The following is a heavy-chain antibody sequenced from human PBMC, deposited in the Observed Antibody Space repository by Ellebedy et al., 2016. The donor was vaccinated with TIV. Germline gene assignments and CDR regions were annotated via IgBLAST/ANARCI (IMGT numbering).Heavy chain of an antibody. V-gene: IGHV1-3*01. CDR1: GYTFTNNA. Sequence: AASVKVSCKASGYTFTNNAMHWVRQAPGQRLLWVGLINAANGNTEYSQNFQGRVTITRDTSASTAYMELSSLRSEDTAVYYCARGILGSDNWFDPWGQGTLVTVSS. D-gene: IGHD3-16*01. CDR3: ARGILGSDNWFDP. J-gene: IGHJ5*02. CDR2: INAANGNT.